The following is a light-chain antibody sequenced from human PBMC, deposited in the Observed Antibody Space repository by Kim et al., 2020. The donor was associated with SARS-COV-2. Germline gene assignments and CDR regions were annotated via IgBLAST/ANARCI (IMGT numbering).Light chain of an antibody. J-gene: IGKJ1*01. CDR3: QQYDTGWT. Sequence: DIQMTQSPSTLSASVGDRVTITCRASQSISSRLAWYQQKAGKAPKLLIYKASTLESGVPSRFSGSGSGTEFTLTIGSLQPDDLATYFCQQYDTGWTSGQGTKVDIK. CDR2: KAS. CDR1: QSISSR. V-gene: IGKV1-5*03.